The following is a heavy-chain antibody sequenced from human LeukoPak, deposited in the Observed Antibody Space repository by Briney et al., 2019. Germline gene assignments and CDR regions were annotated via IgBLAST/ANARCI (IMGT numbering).Heavy chain of an antibody. D-gene: IGHD2-2*01. CDR1: GGSFSGYY. CDR2: IYTSGST. CDR3: AASQLNYYYYYMDV. J-gene: IGHJ6*03. Sequence: SETLSLTCAVYGGSFSGYYWSWIRQPAGKGLEWIGRIYTSGSTNYNPSLKSRVTMSVDTSKNQFSLKLSSVTAADTAVYYCAASQLNYYYYYMDVWGKGTTVTVSS. V-gene: IGHV4-59*10.